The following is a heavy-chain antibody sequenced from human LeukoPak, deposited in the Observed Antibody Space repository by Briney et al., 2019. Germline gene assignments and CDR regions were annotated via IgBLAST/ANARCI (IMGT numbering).Heavy chain of an antibody. CDR1: GFSFSSYW. Sequence: QPGGSLRLSCAAYGFSFSSYWMHWVRQATGKGLVWVARISPDGSSALSADSVGGRITITRDNADNTLYLQLNSLRAEDTAVYYCARVSFCPRCHFDYWGQGTLVTVSS. CDR3: ARVSFCPRCHFDY. V-gene: IGHV3-74*03. CDR2: ISPDGSSA. D-gene: IGHD2/OR15-2a*01. J-gene: IGHJ4*02.